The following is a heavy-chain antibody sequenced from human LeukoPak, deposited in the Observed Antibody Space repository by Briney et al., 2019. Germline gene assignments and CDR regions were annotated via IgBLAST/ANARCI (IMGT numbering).Heavy chain of an antibody. CDR1: GFIFSNYG. Sequence: GGSLRLSCEGSGFIFSNYGMHWVRQAPGKGLEWVALIWYDGRTKFHADSVKGRFTISRDNSANTLYLQMSSLRVEDTAVYYCAREWGRIAVAGGPGYWGQGALVTVPS. CDR2: IWYDGRTK. J-gene: IGHJ4*02. V-gene: IGHV3-33*01. CDR3: AREWGRIAVAGGPGY. D-gene: IGHD6-19*01.